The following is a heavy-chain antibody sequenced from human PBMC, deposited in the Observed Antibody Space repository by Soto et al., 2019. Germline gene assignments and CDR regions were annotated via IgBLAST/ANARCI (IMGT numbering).Heavy chain of an antibody. CDR3: TRSRRSILMVYGFGGMDV. J-gene: IGHJ6*02. CDR1: GFTVSSHA. D-gene: IGHD2-8*01. V-gene: IGHV3-23*01. Sequence: GGSLRLSCAASGFTVSSHAMSWVRQAPGKGLEWVSSISGSGDGTYYGDSVKGRFTISRDSSSSTLYLEMKNLRGEDTAVYFCTRSRRSILMVYGFGGMDVWGQGTTVTVSS. CDR2: ISGSGDGT.